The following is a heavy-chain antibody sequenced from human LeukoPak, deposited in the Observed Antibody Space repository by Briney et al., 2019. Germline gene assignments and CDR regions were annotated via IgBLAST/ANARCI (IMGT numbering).Heavy chain of an antibody. D-gene: IGHD6-19*01. Sequence: PGGSLRLSCAASGFTFSSYAMSWVRQAPGKGLEWVSGINWNGGSTGYADSVKGRFTISRDNAKNSLYLQMNSLRAEDTALYYCAREGRSGWYGTNWFDPWGQGTLVTVSS. J-gene: IGHJ5*02. V-gene: IGHV3-20*04. CDR2: INWNGGST. CDR3: AREGRSGWYGTNWFDP. CDR1: GFTFSSYA.